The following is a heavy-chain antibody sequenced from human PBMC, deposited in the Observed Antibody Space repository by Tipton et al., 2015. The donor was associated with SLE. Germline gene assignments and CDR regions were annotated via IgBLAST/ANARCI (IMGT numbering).Heavy chain of an antibody. Sequence: TLSLTCTVSGGSISSGGYYWSWIRQHPGKGLEWIGYIYYSGSTYYNPSLKSRVTISVDTSKNQFSLKLSSVTAADTAVYYCARDRQYYYDSSGFDAFDIWGQGTMVTVSS. D-gene: IGHD3-22*01. J-gene: IGHJ3*02. CDR2: IYYSGST. CDR1: GGSISSGGYY. V-gene: IGHV4-31*03. CDR3: ARDRQYYYDSSGFDAFDI.